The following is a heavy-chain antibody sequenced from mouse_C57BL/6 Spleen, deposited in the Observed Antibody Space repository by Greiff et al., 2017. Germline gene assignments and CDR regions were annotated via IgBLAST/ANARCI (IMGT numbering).Heavy chain of an antibody. CDR1: GYTFTSYG. V-gene: IGHV1-81*01. Sequence: VKLMESGAELARPGASVKLSCKASGYTFTSYGISWVKQRTGQGLEWIGEIYPRSGNTYYNEKFKGKATLTADKSSSTAYMELRSLTSEDSAVYFCARGGIYYGYDGGFAYWGQGTLVTVSA. CDR3: ARGGIYYGYDGGFAY. CDR2: IYPRSGNT. J-gene: IGHJ3*01. D-gene: IGHD2-2*01.